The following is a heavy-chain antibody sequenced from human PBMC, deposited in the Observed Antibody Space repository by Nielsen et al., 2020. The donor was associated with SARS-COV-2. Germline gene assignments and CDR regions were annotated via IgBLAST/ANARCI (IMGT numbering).Heavy chain of an antibody. CDR2: INHSGST. CDR3: ARMGYSSSWYVNYYYYMDV. J-gene: IGHJ6*03. D-gene: IGHD6-13*01. CDR1: GGSFSGYY. Sequence: SETLSLTCAVYGGSFSGYYWSWIRQPPGKGLEWIGEINHSGSTNYNPSLKSRVTISVDTSKNQFSLKLSSVTAADTAVYYCARMGYSSSWYVNYYYYMDVWGKGTTVTVSS. V-gene: IGHV4-34*01.